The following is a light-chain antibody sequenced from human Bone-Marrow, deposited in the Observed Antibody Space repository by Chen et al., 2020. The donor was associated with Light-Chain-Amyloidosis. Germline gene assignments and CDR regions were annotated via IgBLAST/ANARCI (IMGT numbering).Light chain of an antibody. Sequence: QSVLTQPPSVSGAPGPRVTISCTGSSSNIGAGYDVHWYQQLPGTAPKLLIFGNTNRPSGVPDRFSASKSGTSASLAITGLQAEDEADYYCQSYDSSLSGSVVFGGGTKLTVL. CDR3: QSYDSSLSGSVV. V-gene: IGLV1-40*01. CDR2: GNT. J-gene: IGLJ2*01. CDR1: SSNIGAGYD.